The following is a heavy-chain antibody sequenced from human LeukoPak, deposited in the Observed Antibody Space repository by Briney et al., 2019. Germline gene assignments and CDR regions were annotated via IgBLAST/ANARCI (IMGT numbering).Heavy chain of an antibody. CDR1: GFNFGGYA. CDR3: ARDNVKYYAPAY. D-gene: IGHD2-2*01. CDR2: IRSKALYGTR. J-gene: IGHJ4*02. Sequence: GGSLRPSCTASGFNFGGYAINWVRQAPGQGLEWVGFIRSKALYGTREYAASVEGRFTISRDDSKGIAYLQMNNLKIEDTAVYYCARDNVKYYAPAYWGQASLVTVTS. V-gene: IGHV3-49*04.